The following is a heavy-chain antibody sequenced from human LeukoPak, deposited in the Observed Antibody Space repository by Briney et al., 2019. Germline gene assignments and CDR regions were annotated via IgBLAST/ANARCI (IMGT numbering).Heavy chain of an antibody. J-gene: IGHJ4*02. Sequence: PSETLSLTCLVSGDSLTSGYYWAWIRQAPGKGLEWIGSIYHSGSTYYNPSLKSRVTISVDKSKNHFSLRLRSVTAADTAMYYCARGTLYRGWSYYLDFWGQGSQVTVSS. D-gene: IGHD6-19*01. V-gene: IGHV4-38-2*02. CDR3: ARGTLYRGWSYYLDF. CDR2: IYHSGST. CDR1: GDSLTSGYY.